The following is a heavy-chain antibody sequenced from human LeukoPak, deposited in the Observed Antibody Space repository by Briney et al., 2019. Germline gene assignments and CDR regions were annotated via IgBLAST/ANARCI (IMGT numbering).Heavy chain of an antibody. V-gene: IGHV4-59*08. CDR3: ARHPYDILTGYYLYWYFDL. CDR1: GGSISSYY. CDR2: IYYSGST. J-gene: IGHJ2*01. D-gene: IGHD3-9*01. Sequence: KPSETLSLTCTVSGGSISSYYWSWIRQPPGKGLEWIGYIYYSGSTNYNPSLKSRVTISVDTSKNQFSLKLSSVTAADTAVYYCARHPYDILTGYYLYWYFDLWGRGTLVTVSS.